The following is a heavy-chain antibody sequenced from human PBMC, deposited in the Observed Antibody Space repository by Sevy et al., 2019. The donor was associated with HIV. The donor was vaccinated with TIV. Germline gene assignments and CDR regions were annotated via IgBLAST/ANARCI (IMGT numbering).Heavy chain of an antibody. D-gene: IGHD2-8*01. V-gene: IGHV3-23*01. J-gene: IGHJ4*02. CDR1: GFTFAKYS. CDR3: AREGCTQPHDY. Sequence: GGSLRLSCAASGFTFAKYSMSWVRQAPGKGLEWVSSFSFGCGRINYADSVKGRFTIFIDDSKNTLFLQMNSLRAEDTATYFCAREGCTQPHDYWGQGTLVTVSS. CDR2: FSFGCGRI.